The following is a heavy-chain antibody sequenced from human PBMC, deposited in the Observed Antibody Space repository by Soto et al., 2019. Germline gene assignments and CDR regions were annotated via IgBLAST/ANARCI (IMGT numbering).Heavy chain of an antibody. J-gene: IGHJ4*02. CDR3: THLLSLAHPYSYL. V-gene: IGHV3-15*07. CDR2: IKSQASGGTI. D-gene: IGHD2-21*01. CDR1: GITFIYAW. Sequence: TGGSLRLSCAASGITFIYAWMDWVRQAPGKRLEWVGRIKSQASGGTIDYAAPVKGRFTISRDDSKNTVYLQMDSLKTEDTAVYYCTHLLSLAHPYSYLWGQGTQVTVS.